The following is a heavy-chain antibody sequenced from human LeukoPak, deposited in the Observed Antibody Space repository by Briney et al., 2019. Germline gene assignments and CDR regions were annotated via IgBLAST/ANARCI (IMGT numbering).Heavy chain of an antibody. D-gene: IGHD1-14*01. CDR1: GYTLTELS. V-gene: IGHV1-24*01. J-gene: IGHJ4*02. CDR2: FDPEDGET. CDR3: TRLLGTESNY. Sequence: ASVKVSCKVSGYTLTELSMHWVRQAPGKGLEWMGGFDPEDGETIYAQKFQGRVTMTEDTSTDTAYMELNSLKTEDTAVYYCTRLLGTESNYWGQGTLVTVSS.